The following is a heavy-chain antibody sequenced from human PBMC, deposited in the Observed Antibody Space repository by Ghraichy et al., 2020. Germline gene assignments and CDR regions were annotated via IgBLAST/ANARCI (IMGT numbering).Heavy chain of an antibody. J-gene: IGHJ6*02. CDR2: TYYKSKWYD. Sequence: SQTLSLTCAISGDSVSSNSAAWNWIRQYPSRGLEWLGRTYYKSKWYDDYAVSVKSRITINPDTSKNQFSLQLNSVTPEDTAVYYCARVRVTMVRGIIYSYYGMDVWGQGTTVTVYS. D-gene: IGHD3-10*01. CDR1: GDSVSSNSAA. CDR3: ARVRVTMVRGIIYSYYGMDV. V-gene: IGHV6-1*01.